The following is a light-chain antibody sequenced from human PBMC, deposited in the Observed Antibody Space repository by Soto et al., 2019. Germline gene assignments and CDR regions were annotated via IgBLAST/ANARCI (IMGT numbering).Light chain of an antibody. V-gene: IGLV2-14*01. CDR1: ISDVGGYNY. Sequence: QSSLTQPACVSGSPGQSITMSCTGTISDVGGYNYVSWYQQHPGKAPKLMIYEVSNRPSGVSNRFSGSKSGNTASLTISGLQAEDEADYYCSSYTSSSTPYVFGTGTKVTVL. J-gene: IGLJ1*01. CDR3: SSYTSSSTPYV. CDR2: EVS.